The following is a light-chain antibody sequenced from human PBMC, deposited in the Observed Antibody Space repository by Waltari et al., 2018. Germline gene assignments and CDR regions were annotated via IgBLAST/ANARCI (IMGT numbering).Light chain of an antibody. V-gene: IGLV2-23*02. J-gene: IGLJ3*02. Sequence: QSALTQPASVSGSPGQSITTSCTGTRRDVGSYKLVSWYQQHPGKAPKLMIYEVSKRPSGVSNRFSGSKSGNTASLTISGLQAEDEADYYCCSYAGSSTWVFGGGTKVTVL. CDR1: RRDVGSYKL. CDR3: CSYAGSSTWV. CDR2: EVS.